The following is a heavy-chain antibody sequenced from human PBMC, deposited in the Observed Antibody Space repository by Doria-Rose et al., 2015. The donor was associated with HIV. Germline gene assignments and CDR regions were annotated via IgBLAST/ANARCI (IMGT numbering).Heavy chain of an antibody. CDR3: ARGLMATVRGSDAFDI. D-gene: IGHD4-4*01. CDR2: ISSSSSYI. V-gene: IGHV3-21*01. CDR1: GFTFSSYS. J-gene: IGHJ3*02. Sequence: VQLVQPGGGLVKPGGSLRLSCAVSGFTFSSYSMNWVRQAPGKGLEWVSSISSSSSYIYYADSVKGRFTIYRDNAKNSLYLQMKSLRAEDTAVYYCARGLMATVRGSDAFDIWGQGTKVTVSS.